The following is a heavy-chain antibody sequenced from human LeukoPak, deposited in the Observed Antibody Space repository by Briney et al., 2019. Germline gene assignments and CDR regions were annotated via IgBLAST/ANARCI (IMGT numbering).Heavy chain of an antibody. CDR2: IYTSGST. V-gene: IGHV4-4*07. CDR3: ARLGYYYDSSGSKTYYYYYGMDV. CDR1: GGSISSYY. Sequence: SETLSLTCTVSGGSISSYYWSWIRQPAGKGLEWIGRIYTSGSTNYNPSLKSRVTMSVDTSKNQFSLKLSSVTAADTAVYYCARLGYYYDSSGSKTYYYYYGMDVWGQGTTVTVSS. D-gene: IGHD3-22*01. J-gene: IGHJ6*02.